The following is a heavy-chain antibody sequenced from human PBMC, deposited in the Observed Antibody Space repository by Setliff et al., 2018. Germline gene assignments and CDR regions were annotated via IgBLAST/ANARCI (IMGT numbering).Heavy chain of an antibody. Sequence: SETLSLTCAVSGYSISSGYYWGWIWQPPGKGLEWIGSIYHSGSTYYNPSLKSRVTISVDTSKNQFSLKLSSVTAADTAVYYCARLYEFGELFSNYWGQGTLVTVSS. D-gene: IGHD3-10*01. CDR2: IYHSGST. V-gene: IGHV4-38-2*01. J-gene: IGHJ4*02. CDR1: GYSISSGYY. CDR3: ARLYEFGELFSNY.